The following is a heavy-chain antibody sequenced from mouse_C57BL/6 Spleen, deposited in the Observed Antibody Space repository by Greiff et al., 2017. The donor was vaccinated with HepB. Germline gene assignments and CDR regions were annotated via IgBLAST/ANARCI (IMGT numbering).Heavy chain of an antibody. D-gene: IGHD2-4*01. CDR1: GYSFTDYN. Sequence: VQLQQPGPELVKPGASVKISCKASGYSFTDYNMNWVKQSHGQSLEWIGVINPNYGTTSYNQKFKGKATLTVDKSSSTAYMQLNSLTSEDSAVYYCARKGFIRDYDDGYFDYWGQGTTLTVSS. CDR3: ARKGFIRDYDDGYFDY. J-gene: IGHJ2*01. V-gene: IGHV1-39*01. CDR2: INPNYGTT.